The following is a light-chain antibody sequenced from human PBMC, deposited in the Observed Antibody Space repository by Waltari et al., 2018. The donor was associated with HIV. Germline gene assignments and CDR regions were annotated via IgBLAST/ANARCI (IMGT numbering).Light chain of an antibody. Sequence: QSVLTQPPSVSAAPGQQVTISCSGRSPNIGHSYVSWYQQLPGTAPKLLIYENNKRPSGIPDRFSGSKSGTSATLGITGLQTGDEADYYCATWYSDLSDWVFGGGTKLTVL. CDR3: ATWYSDLSDWV. J-gene: IGLJ3*02. CDR2: ENN. CDR1: SPNIGHSY. V-gene: IGLV1-51*02.